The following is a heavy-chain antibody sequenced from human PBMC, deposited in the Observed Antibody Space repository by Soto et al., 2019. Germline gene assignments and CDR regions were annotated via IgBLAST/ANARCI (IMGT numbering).Heavy chain of an antibody. V-gene: IGHV4-39*01. Sequence: QLQLQESGPGLVKPSETLSLTCTVSGGSISSSSYYWGWIRQPPGKGLEWVGSIYYSGSTYYNSSRILLFTVAVDTSQNQFSLRLSSVTAADTAVYYCTRQGNSSGFRRPIRQFDYWGQGTLVTVSS. D-gene: IGHD5-18*01. J-gene: IGHJ4*02. CDR2: IYYSGST. CDR1: GGSISSSSYY. CDR3: TRQGNSSGFRRPIRQFDY.